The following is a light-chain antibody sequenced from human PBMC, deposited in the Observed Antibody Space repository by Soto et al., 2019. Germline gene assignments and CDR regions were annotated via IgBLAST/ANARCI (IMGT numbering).Light chain of an antibody. CDR3: CSYAGSSTFV. J-gene: IGLJ1*01. CDR2: EGS. CDR1: SSDVGGYNF. Sequence: QSVLTQPASVSGSPGQSITISCTGTSSDVGGYNFVAWYQQYPGKAPKVMIYEGSQRPSGVSTRFSGSRSGNTASLTISGLHPEDEADYYCCSYAGSSTFVFGTRTKVTVL. V-gene: IGLV2-23*01.